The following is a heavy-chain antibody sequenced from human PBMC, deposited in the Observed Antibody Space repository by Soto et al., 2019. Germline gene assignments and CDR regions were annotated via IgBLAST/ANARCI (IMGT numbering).Heavy chain of an antibody. Sequence: EVQLVESGGGLVQPGGSLRLSCAASGFTFSSYSMNWVRQAPGKGLEWVSYISSISSTIYYADSVKGRFTISRDNAKNSLYLQMNSRRAEDTAVYYCARFPPFGVVPGFDYWGQGPLVTVSS. CDR2: ISSISSTI. J-gene: IGHJ4*02. D-gene: IGHD3-3*01. V-gene: IGHV3-48*01. CDR3: ARFPPFGVVPGFDY. CDR1: GFTFSSYS.